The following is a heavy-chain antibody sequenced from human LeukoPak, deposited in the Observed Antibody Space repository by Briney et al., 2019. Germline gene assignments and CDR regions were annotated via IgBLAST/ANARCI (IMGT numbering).Heavy chain of an antibody. CDR2: VSGSGGIT. CDR3: AKDRRGIAAAGYFDY. V-gene: IGHV3-23*01. J-gene: IGHJ4*02. CDR1: GFTFSNYA. Sequence: GGSLRLSCVASGFTFSNYAMSWVRQAPGKGLEWVSAVSGSGGITYYADSVKGRFTISRDNSKNTLYLQMNSLRAEDTAVYYCAKDRRGIAAAGYFDYWGQGTLVTVSS. D-gene: IGHD6-13*01.